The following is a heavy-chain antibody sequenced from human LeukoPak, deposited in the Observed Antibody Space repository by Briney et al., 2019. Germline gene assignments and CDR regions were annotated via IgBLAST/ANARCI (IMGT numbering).Heavy chain of an antibody. D-gene: IGHD4-23*01. J-gene: IGHJ2*01. CDR1: GFTFNSYP. Sequence: GGSLRLSCAASGFTFNSYPMSWVRPAPGKGLEWVSPISPSGGSIYFSDSVRGRFTISRDNSKNTVYVQMNSLRAEDTALYYCAKLRWEITHYCYFDLWGRGTLVTVSS. CDR3: AKLRWEITHYCYFDL. V-gene: IGHV3-23*01. CDR2: ISPSGGSI.